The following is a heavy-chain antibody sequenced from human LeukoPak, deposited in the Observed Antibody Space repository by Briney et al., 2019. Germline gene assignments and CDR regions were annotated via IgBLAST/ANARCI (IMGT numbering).Heavy chain of an antibody. D-gene: IGHD3-10*01. CDR2: ISSSGNKT. V-gene: IGHV3-23*01. CDR1: GFTFSSSA. J-gene: IGHJ4*02. CDR3: ARGYYGSGKYYFDY. Sequence: PGGSLRLSCAASGFTFSSSAMSWVRQAPGKGLEWVSGISSSGNKTYYADSVKGRFTISRDNSKNSLYLQMNSLRAEDTAVYYCARGYYGSGKYYFDYWGQGTLVTVSS.